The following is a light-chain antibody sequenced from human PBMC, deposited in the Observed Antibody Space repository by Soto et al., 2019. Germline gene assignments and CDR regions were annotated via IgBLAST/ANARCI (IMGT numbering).Light chain of an antibody. CDR2: WAS. V-gene: IGKV4-1*01. CDR3: QHYYTTPRT. J-gene: IGKJ2*01. CDR1: RSVLYNSNNKNY. Sequence: DIVMTQSPDSLAVSLGERATINCKSSRSVLYNSNNKNYLAWYQQKPGQPPKLLIYWASTRESGVPDRFRGSGSETDFTLTISSLQAEDVAVYYCQHYYTTPRTFGQGTKLEIK.